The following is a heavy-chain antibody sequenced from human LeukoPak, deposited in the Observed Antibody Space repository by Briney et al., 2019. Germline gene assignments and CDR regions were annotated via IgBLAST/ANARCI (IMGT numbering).Heavy chain of an antibody. CDR3: ARKRGYFYYMDV. CDR1: GFTFSSYE. CDR2: ISSSGSTI. J-gene: IGHJ6*03. Sequence: GGPLRLSCAASGFTFSSYEMNWVRQAPGKGLEWVSYISSSGSTIYYADSVEGRFTISRDNAKNSLYLQMNSLRAEDTAVYYCARKRGYFYYMDVWGKGTTVTVSS. V-gene: IGHV3-48*03.